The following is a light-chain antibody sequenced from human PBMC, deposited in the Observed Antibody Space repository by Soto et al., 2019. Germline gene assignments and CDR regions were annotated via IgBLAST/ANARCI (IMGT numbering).Light chain of an antibody. Sequence: DIVMTQSPLSLPVTPGEPASISCRSSQSLLHSNGNHFFDWYLQKPGQSPQLLIYFGSNRASGVPDRFSGSGSGTDFTLKISRVEAEDVGVYYCMQALQTPYTFGQGTKLEIK. J-gene: IGKJ2*01. V-gene: IGKV2-28*01. CDR1: QSLLHSNGNHF. CDR2: FGS. CDR3: MQALQTPYT.